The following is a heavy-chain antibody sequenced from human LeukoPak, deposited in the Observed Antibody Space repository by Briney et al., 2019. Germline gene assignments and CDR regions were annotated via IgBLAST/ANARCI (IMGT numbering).Heavy chain of an antibody. J-gene: IGHJ6*03. D-gene: IGHD2-15*01. CDR1: GGSISSFY. V-gene: IGHV4-59*01. CDR2: IYYSGST. Sequence: SETLSLTCTVSGGSISSFYWTWIRQPPGNGLEWIGYIYYSGSTNYNPSLKSRVTISVDTSKNQFSLKLSSVTAADTAVYYCARERDIVGPMDVWGKGTTVTIFS. CDR3: ARERDIVGPMDV.